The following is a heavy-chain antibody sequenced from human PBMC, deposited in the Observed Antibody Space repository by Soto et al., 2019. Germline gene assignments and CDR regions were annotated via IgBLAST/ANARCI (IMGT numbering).Heavy chain of an antibody. V-gene: IGHV4-4*02. CDR2: IYHSGST. Sequence: QVQLQESGPGLVKPSGTLSLTCAVSGGPSSSSNGWSWVRQPPGKGLEWIGEIYHSGSTNYNPSLKSRVTISVDKSKNQFSLKLSSVTAAETAVYYCARDGSSPNSRSSFDYWGQGTLVTVSS. CDR1: GGPSSSSNG. CDR3: ARDGSSPNSRSSFDY. D-gene: IGHD6-6*01. J-gene: IGHJ4*02.